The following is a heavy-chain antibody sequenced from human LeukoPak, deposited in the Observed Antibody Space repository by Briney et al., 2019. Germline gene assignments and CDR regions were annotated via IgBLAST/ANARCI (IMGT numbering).Heavy chain of an antibody. CDR3: ARYNWNYAYYFDY. J-gene: IGHJ4*02. CDR2: ISSSSSYI. D-gene: IGHD1-7*01. V-gene: IGHV3-21*01. CDR1: GFTFSSYS. Sequence: GGSLRLSCAASGFTFSSYSMNWVRRAPGKGLEWVSSISSSSSYIYYADSVKGRFTISRDNAKNSLYLQMNSLRAEDTAVYYCARYNWNYAYYFDYWGQGTLVTVSS.